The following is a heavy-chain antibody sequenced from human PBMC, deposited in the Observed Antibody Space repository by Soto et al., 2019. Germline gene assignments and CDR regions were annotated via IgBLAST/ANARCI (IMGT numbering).Heavy chain of an antibody. J-gene: IGHJ4*02. CDR3: ATENTFGGVIVKDYFDY. D-gene: IGHD3-16*02. Sequence: QVQLVQSGAEVKKPGSSVKVSCKASGGTFSSYAISWVRQAPGQGLEWMGGIIPIFGTANYAQKFQGRVTITADESTSTAYMELSSLRSEDTAVYYCATENTFGGVIVKDYFDYWGQGTLVTVSS. CDR1: GGTFSSYA. V-gene: IGHV1-69*01. CDR2: IIPIFGTA.